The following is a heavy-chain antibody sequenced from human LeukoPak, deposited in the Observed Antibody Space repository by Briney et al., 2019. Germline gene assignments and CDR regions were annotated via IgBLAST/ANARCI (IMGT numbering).Heavy chain of an antibody. CDR1: GFTFSSYW. Sequence: PGGSLRLSCAASGFTFSSYWMHWVRHAPGKGLVWLSRINSDGSTTTYADSVRGRFIISRDNAKNTLYLQMNSLGAEDTAVYYCARVKVGVWGVFDTWGQGTMVTVSS. V-gene: IGHV3-74*03. J-gene: IGHJ3*02. CDR3: ARVKVGVWGVFDT. CDR2: INSDGSTT. D-gene: IGHD1-26*01.